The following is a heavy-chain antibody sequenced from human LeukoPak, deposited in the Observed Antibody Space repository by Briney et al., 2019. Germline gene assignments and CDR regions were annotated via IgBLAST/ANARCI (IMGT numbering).Heavy chain of an antibody. CDR1: GFTFSSYG. D-gene: IGHD2-21*01. CDR2: ISGSGGST. V-gene: IGHV3-23*01. CDR3: AKVSGRTHIDY. Sequence: GGTLRLSCAASGFTFSSYGMSWVRQAPGKGLEWVSAISGSGGSTYYADSVKGRFTISRDNSKNTLYLQMNSLRAEGTAVYYCAKVSGRTHIDYWGQGTLVTVSS. J-gene: IGHJ4*02.